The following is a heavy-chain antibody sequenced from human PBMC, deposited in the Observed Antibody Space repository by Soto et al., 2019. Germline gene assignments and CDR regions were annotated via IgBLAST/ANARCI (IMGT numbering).Heavy chain of an antibody. CDR1: GGSISSGGYY. CDR3: ARVGVGGYCSGGSCYSGSYNWFDP. CDR2: IYYSGST. Sequence: SETLSLTCTVSGGSISSGGYYWSWIRQHPGKGLEWIGYIYYSGSTYYNPSLKSRVTISVDTSKNQFSLKLSSVTAADTAVYYCARVGVGGYCSGGSCYSGSYNWFDPWGQGTLVTVSS. V-gene: IGHV4-31*03. J-gene: IGHJ5*02. D-gene: IGHD2-15*01.